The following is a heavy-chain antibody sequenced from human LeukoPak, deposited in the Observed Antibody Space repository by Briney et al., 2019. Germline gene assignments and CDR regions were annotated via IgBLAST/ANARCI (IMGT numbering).Heavy chain of an antibody. V-gene: IGHV4-4*02. CDR2: IYHSGST. D-gene: IGHD6-13*01. Sequence: SETLSLTCAVSGGSISSSNWWSWVRPPPGKGLEWIGEIYHSGSTNYNPSLKSRVTISVDKSKNQFSLKLSSVTAADTAVYYCARDTGYSSSLGDYWGQGTLVTVSS. CDR1: GGSISSSNW. J-gene: IGHJ4*02. CDR3: ARDTGYSSSLGDY.